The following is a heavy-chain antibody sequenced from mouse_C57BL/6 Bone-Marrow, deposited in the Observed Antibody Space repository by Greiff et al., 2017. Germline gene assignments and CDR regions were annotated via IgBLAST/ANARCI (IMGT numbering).Heavy chain of an antibody. CDR3: ARDDECFLYYAMDY. Sequence: EVKVVESGGGLVKPGGSLKLSCAASGFTFSSYAMSWVRQTPEKRLEWVATISDGGSYTYYPDNVKGRFTISRDNAKNNLYLQMSHLKSEDTAMYYCARDDECFLYYAMDYWGQGTSVTVSS. CDR1: GFTFSSYA. V-gene: IGHV5-4*01. J-gene: IGHJ4*01. CDR2: ISDGGSYT.